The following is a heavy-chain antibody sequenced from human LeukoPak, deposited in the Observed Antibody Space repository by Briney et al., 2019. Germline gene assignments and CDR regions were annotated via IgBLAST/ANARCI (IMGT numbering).Heavy chain of an antibody. CDR1: GYTFTSYG. V-gene: IGHV1-18*01. CDR3: ARRYYYYMDV. Sequence: ASVTVSFTASGYTFTSYGISWVRQAPGQGLEWMGWISAYNGNTNYAQKLQGRVTMTTDTSTSTAYMELRSLRSDDTAVYYCARRYYYYMDVWGKGTTVTISS. J-gene: IGHJ6*03. CDR2: ISAYNGNT.